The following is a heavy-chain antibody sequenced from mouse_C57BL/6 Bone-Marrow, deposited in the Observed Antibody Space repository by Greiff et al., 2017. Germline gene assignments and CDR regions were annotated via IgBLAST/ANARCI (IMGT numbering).Heavy chain of an antibody. V-gene: IGHV2-9-1*01. CDR3: ARRYYAMDY. CDR1: GFSLTSYA. Sequence: VQLKESGPGLVAPSQSLSITCTVSGFSLTSYAISWVRQPPGKGLEWLGVIWPGGGTNYNSALKSRLSISKDNSKSQVFLKMNSLQTDDTARYYCARRYYAMDYWGQGTSVTVSS. J-gene: IGHJ4*01. CDR2: IWPGGGT.